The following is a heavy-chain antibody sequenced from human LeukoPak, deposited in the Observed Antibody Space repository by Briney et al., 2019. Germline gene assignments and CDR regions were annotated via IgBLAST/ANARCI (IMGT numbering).Heavy chain of an antibody. J-gene: IGHJ5*02. CDR2: ISHSGST. V-gene: IGHV4-59*01. D-gene: IGHD6-19*01. Sequence: SETLSLTCIVSGGSISSYSWNWIRQPPGKGLEWVGYISHSGSTNYNPSLKSRVTISVDTSKNQFSLRLSSVTAANTAVYFCARGDSGWYGWFDPWGQGTLVTVSS. CDR1: GGSISSYS. CDR3: ARGDSGWYGWFDP.